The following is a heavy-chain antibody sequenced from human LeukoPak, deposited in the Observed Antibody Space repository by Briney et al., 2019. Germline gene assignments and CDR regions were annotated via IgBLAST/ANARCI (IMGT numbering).Heavy chain of an antibody. CDR1: GFTFSSYT. CDR2: ISSSSSYI. D-gene: IGHD2-2*02. V-gene: IGHV3-21*01. CDR3: ARFDCSSTSCYTGWFDP. Sequence: GGSLRLSCAASGFTFSSYTITWVRQAPGKGLEWVSSISSSSSYIYYADSVKGRFTISRDNAKNSLYLQMDSLRAEDTAVYYCARFDCSSTSCYTGWFDPWGQGTLVTVSS. J-gene: IGHJ5*02.